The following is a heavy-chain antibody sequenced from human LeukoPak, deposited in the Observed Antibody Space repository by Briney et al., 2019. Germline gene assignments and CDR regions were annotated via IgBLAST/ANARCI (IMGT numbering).Heavy chain of an antibody. CDR2: IRYDGSDR. Sequence: GGSLRLSCATSGFTFSDYGMRWVRQAPGKGLEWVTFIRYDGSDRKYADSVKGRFTISRDNSKNTLYVQMNSLRVEDTAVYYCAKGLRKDYGDYAGLDSWGRGTLVTVSS. D-gene: IGHD4-17*01. CDR1: GFTFSDYG. V-gene: IGHV3-30*02. CDR3: AKGLRKDYGDYAGLDS. J-gene: IGHJ4*02.